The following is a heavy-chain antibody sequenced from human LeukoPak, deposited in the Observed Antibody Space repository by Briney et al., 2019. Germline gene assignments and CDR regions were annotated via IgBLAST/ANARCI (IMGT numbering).Heavy chain of an antibody. V-gene: IGHV3-33*01. CDR3: ARGRLVVPAPLIDY. Sequence: GGSLRLSCAASGFTFGSYGMHWVRQAPGKGLEWVAVIWYDGSNKYYADSVKGRFTISRDNSKNTLYLQMNSLRAEDTAVYYCARGRLVVPAPLIDYWGQGTLVTVSS. CDR1: GFTFGSYG. J-gene: IGHJ4*02. CDR2: IWYDGSNK. D-gene: IGHD2-2*01.